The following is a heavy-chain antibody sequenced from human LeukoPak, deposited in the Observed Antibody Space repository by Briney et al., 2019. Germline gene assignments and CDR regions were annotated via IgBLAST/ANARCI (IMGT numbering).Heavy chain of an antibody. CDR1: GYTFTSYG. CDR2: INTNTGNP. CDR3: ARDLRYSSPSLPGY. V-gene: IGHV7-4-1*02. Sequence: GASVKVSCKASGYTFTSYGISWVRQAPGQGLEWMGWINTNTGNPTYAQGFTGRFVFSLDTSVSTAYLQISSLKAEDTAVYYCARDLRYSSPSLPGYWGQGTLVTVSS. J-gene: IGHJ4*02. D-gene: IGHD6-19*01.